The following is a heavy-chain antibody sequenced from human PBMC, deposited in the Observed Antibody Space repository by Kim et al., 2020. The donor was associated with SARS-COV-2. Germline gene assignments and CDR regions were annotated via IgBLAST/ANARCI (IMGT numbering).Heavy chain of an antibody. J-gene: IGHJ4*02. Sequence: TNYYADSVKGRVTISRDNSKDTLYLQMNGQRAEDTAVYYCARAGTSWSIDHWGQGALVTVSS. V-gene: IGHV3-33*01. CDR2: TN. CDR3: ARAGTSWSIDH. D-gene: IGHD6-13*01.